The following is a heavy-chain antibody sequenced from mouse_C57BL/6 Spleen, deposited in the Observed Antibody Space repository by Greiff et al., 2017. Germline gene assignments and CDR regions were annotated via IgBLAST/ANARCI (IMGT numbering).Heavy chain of an antibody. Sequence: EVQRVESGGDLVKPGGSLKLSCAASGFTFSSYGMSWVRQTPDKRLEWVATISSGGSYTYYPDSVKGRFTISRDNAKNTLYLQMSSLKSEDTAMYYCARRLTGDSAWFAYWGQGTLVTVSA. J-gene: IGHJ3*01. CDR1: GFTFSSYG. V-gene: IGHV5-6*01. D-gene: IGHD4-1*01. CDR2: ISSGGSYT. CDR3: ARRLTGDSAWFAY.